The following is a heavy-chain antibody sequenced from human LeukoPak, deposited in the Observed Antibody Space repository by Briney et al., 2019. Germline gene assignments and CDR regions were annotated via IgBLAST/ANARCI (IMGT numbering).Heavy chain of an antibody. CDR3: ARGRDRGVIAHDAFDI. CDR2: IKQDGSRQ. Sequence: GGSLRLSCAASGFTFRRHWMSWVRQAPGKARVWVAHIKQDGSRQYYVDSVKGRFTISRDNAKSSQYLQMNSLRAEDTAVYYCARGRDRGVIAHDAFDIWGQGTMVTVSS. V-gene: IGHV3-7*01. J-gene: IGHJ3*02. D-gene: IGHD3-10*01. CDR1: GFTFRRHW.